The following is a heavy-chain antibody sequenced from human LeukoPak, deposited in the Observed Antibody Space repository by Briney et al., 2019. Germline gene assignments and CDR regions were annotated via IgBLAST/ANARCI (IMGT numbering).Heavy chain of an antibody. D-gene: IGHD6-13*01. V-gene: IGHV3-7*03. J-gene: IGHJ4*02. CDR1: GXXXSXXX. CDR2: IKQDGSEK. CDR3: ATSTAAAGTD. Sequence: LRLSCAASGXXXSXXXXSWXRXAPGXGLEWVANIKQDGSEKYYVDSVKGRFTISRDNAKNSLYLQMNSLRAEDTAIYYCATSTAAAGTDWGQGTLVTVSS.